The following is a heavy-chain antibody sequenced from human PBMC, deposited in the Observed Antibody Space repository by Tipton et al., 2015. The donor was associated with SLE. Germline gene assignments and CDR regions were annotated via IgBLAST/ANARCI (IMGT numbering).Heavy chain of an antibody. J-gene: IGHJ6*02. Sequence: SLRLSCAASGFTFTGYGMHWVRQAPGKGLEWVTFIRYDGTEKYYADFVKGRFTISRDTSKNTLYLQMNRLRTEDTAVYYWAKDSRGGYTLSYDMDVWGQGTTVTVSS. V-gene: IGHV3-30*02. CDR2: IRYDGTEK. CDR3: AKDSRGGYTLSYDMDV. CDR1: GFTFTGYG. D-gene: IGHD5-24*01.